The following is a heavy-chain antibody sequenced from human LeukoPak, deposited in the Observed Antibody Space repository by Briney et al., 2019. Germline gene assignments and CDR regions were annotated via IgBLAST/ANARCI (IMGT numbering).Heavy chain of an antibody. CDR1: GGSISSYY. CDR2: IYSTEST. D-gene: IGHD6-13*01. J-gene: IGHJ4*02. V-gene: IGHV4-4*07. Sequence: PSETLSLTCTVSGGSISSYYWSWIRQPAGKGLEWIGRIYSTESTNYNPSLKSRVTMSVDTSKNQFSLRLRSVTAADTAVYYCARQIASAGTAGLDFWGQGALVTVSS. CDR3: ARQIASAGTAGLDF.